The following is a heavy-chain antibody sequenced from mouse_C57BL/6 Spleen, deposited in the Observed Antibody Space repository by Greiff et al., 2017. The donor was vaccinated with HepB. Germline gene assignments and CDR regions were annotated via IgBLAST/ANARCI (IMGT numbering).Heavy chain of an antibody. J-gene: IGHJ4*01. CDR2: ISDGGSYT. CDR3: ARDRDDGYYVRAMDY. V-gene: IGHV5-4*01. D-gene: IGHD2-3*01. CDR1: GFTFSSYA. Sequence: EVKLVESGGGLVKPGGSLKLSCAASGFTFSSYAMSWVRQTPEKRLEWVATISDGGSYTYYPDNVKGRFTISRDNAKNNLYLQMSHLKSEDTAMYYCARDRDDGYYVRAMDYWGQGTSVTVSS.